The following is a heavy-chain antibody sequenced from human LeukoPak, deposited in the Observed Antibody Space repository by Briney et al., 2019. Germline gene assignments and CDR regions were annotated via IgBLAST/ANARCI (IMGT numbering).Heavy chain of an antibody. J-gene: IGHJ4*02. V-gene: IGHV4-4*07. CDR1: GGSINIYY. D-gene: IGHD2-2*01. Sequence: KTSQTLSLTYTVSGGSINIYYWSWIRQSAGKGLEWIGRISTSGSTNYNPSLKSRVTMSVDTSKHQFSLKLSSVTAADAAVYYCARDVVTTTGDYFDYWGQGTLVTVSS. CDR2: ISTSGST. CDR3: ARDVVTTTGDYFDY.